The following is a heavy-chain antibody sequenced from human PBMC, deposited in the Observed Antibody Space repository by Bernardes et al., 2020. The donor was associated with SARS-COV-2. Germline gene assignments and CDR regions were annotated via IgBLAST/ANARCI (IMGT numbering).Heavy chain of an antibody. CDR3: ATERQSLTVFGVGHDAFDF. J-gene: IGHJ3*01. CDR1: GFTFNLSA. Sequence: GGSLRLSCAASGFTFNLSAMHWVRQAPGKGLEWVAGLSHDGSTTNYADSVKGRFIISRDSSRNTVHLQMDSLRKEDTALYYCATERQSLTVFGVGHDAFDFWGQGTMVTVSS. V-gene: IGHV3-30*04. CDR2: LSHDGSTT. D-gene: IGHD3-3*01.